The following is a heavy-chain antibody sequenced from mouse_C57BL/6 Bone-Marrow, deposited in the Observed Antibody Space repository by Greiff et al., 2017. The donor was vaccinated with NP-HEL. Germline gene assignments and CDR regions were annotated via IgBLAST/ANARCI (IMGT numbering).Heavy chain of an antibody. J-gene: IGHJ3*01. Sequence: EVQLQESGGDLVKPGGSLKLSCAASGFTFSSYGMSWVRQTPDKRLEWVATISSGGSYTYYPDSVKGRFTISRDNAKNTLYLQMSSLKSEDTAMYYCARQAYDGYSFAYWGQGTLVTVSA. CDR2: ISSGGSYT. CDR1: GFTFSSYG. CDR3: ARQAYDGYSFAY. D-gene: IGHD2-3*01. V-gene: IGHV5-6*01.